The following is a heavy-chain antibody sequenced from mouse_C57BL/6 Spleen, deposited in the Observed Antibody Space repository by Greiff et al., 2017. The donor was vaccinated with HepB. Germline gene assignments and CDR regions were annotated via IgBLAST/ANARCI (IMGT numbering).Heavy chain of an antibody. J-gene: IGHJ2*01. D-gene: IGHD1-1*01. V-gene: IGHV14-4*01. CDR1: GFNIKDDY. CDR3: TTTVVALRG. Sequence: EVKLQESGAELVRPGASVKLSCTASGFNIKDDYMHWVKQRPEQGLEWIGWIDPENGDTEYASKFQGKATITADTSSNTAYLQLSSLTSEDTAVYYCTTTVVALRGWGQGTTLTVSS. CDR2: IDPENGDT.